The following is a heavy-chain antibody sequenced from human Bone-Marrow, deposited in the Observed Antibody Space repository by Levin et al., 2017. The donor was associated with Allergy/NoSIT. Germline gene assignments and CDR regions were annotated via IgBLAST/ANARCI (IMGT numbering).Heavy chain of an antibody. CDR3: ATDTVEDYDFWTGYEHYHGLDV. CDR2: FDPEDGET. CDR1: GSSLSEVS. D-gene: IGHD3-3*01. J-gene: IGHJ6*02. V-gene: IGHV1-24*01. Sequence: ASVKVSCKVSGSSLSEVSMHWVRQIPGKGPEWMGGFDPEDGETVSAHKFQGRVTMTEDTSTDTAYMELSSLTSEDTAVYYCATDTVEDYDFWTGYEHYHGLDVWGQGTTVIVS.